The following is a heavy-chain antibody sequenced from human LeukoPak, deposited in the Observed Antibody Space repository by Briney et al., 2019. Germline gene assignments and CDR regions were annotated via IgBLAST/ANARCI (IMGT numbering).Heavy chain of an antibody. CDR2: IWYDGSNK. D-gene: IGHD5-18*01. CDR3: ARVKHTAMPPDY. V-gene: IGHV3-33*01. Sequence: PGRSLRLSCAASGFTFSSYGMHWVRQAPGKGLEWVAVIWYDGSNKYYADSVKGRFTISRDNSKNTLYLQMNSLRAEDTAVYYCARVKHTAMPPDYWGQGTLVTVSS. CDR1: GFTFSSYG. J-gene: IGHJ4*02.